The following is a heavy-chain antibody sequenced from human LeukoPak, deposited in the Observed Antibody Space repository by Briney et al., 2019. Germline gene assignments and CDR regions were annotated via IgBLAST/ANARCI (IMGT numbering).Heavy chain of an antibody. J-gene: IGHJ5*02. V-gene: IGHV5-51*01. Sequence: GESLKISFKGSGXSFTSYCIGWVRQMPGKGLEWMGIIYPGDSDTRYSPSFQGQVTISADKSISTAYLQWSSLKASDTAMYYCARRITMVRGVIITGWFDPWGQGTLVTVSS. CDR1: GXSFTSYC. D-gene: IGHD3-10*01. CDR2: IYPGDSDT. CDR3: ARRITMVRGVIITGWFDP.